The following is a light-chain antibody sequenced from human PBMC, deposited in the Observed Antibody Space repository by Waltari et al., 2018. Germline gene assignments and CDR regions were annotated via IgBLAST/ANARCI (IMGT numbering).Light chain of an antibody. J-gene: IGKJ3*01. CDR3: QERSDWRGLT. V-gene: IGKV3-11*01. CDR2: DAF. Sequence: EIVLTQSPATLSLSPGERAVLSCRASQSFNNYLAWYQQQPGQAPRLLIYDAFTRATGIAARFSGSGSGTDFTLTISSLEPEDSAVYYCQERSDWRGLTFGPGTKVDIK. CDR1: QSFNNY.